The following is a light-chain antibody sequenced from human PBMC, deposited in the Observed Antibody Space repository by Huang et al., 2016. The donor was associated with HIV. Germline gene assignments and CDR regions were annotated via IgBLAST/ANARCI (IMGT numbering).Light chain of an antibody. Sequence: DIQMTQSPSSLSASVGDRVTITCRASQDISDYLAWFQQKPGKAPKSLIFATSTLHSGVPSRFSGSGSGTAFTLTINNLQPEDFATYYCQQYSDYPRTCGQGTKLDIK. CDR3: QQYSDYPRT. CDR1: QDISDY. V-gene: IGKV1-16*01. CDR2: ATS. J-gene: IGKJ2*01.